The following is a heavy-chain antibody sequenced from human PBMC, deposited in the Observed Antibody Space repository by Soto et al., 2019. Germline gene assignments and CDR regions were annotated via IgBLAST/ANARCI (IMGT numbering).Heavy chain of an antibody. V-gene: IGHV3-23*01. Sequence: PGGSLRLSCAASGFAFSSYAMNWVRQAPGKGLEWVSAISGSGGTTFYADSVKGRFSISRDNSKNMLHLQMNSLRAEDTAVYYFAKSNVVVRLFYFDNWGQGTLVTVSS. D-gene: IGHD2-15*01. CDR1: GFAFSSYA. CDR2: ISGSGGTT. J-gene: IGHJ4*02. CDR3: AKSNVVVRLFYFDN.